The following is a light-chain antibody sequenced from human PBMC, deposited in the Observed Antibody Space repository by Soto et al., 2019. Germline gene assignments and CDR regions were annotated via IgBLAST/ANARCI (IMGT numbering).Light chain of an antibody. CDR2: DAS. Sequence: DIQMTQSPSTLSASVGDRVTITCRASQSISIWLAWYQQKPGKAPNLLIYDASSLKSGVPSRFSGSGSGTEFTLTISSLQPDDFATYYCQHYNSYSEAFGQGTKV. V-gene: IGKV1-5*01. CDR1: QSISIW. CDR3: QHYNSYSEA. J-gene: IGKJ1*01.